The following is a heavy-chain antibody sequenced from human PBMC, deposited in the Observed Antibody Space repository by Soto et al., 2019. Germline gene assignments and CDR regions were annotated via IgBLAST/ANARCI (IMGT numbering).Heavy chain of an antibody. V-gene: IGHV1-69*06. Sequence: QVHLVQSGAEVKKPGSSVKVSCTASGGPFGSYTVPWVRQAPGQGLEWMGEIIPMFGTASYAQKFQGRVTLTADKSTTTAHMELSSLSSDDTAVYFCARQKAMPPHFYSGMDVWGQGTTVTVSS. D-gene: IGHD2-2*01. J-gene: IGHJ6*02. CDR2: IIPMFGTA. CDR3: ARQKAMPPHFYSGMDV. CDR1: GGPFGSYT.